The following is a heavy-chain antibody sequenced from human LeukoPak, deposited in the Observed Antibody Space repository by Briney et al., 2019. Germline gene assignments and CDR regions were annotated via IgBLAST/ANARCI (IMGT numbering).Heavy chain of an antibody. CDR3: ARGQQLVRGWGWAYYYYYMDV. Sequence: GASVKVSCKASGYTFTSYYMHWVRQAPGQGLEWMGIINPSGGSTSYAQKFQGRVTMTRDMSTSTVYMELSSLRSEDTAVYYCARGQQLVRGWGWAYYYYYMDVWGKGTTVTVSS. J-gene: IGHJ6*03. CDR1: GYTFTSYY. CDR2: INPSGGST. V-gene: IGHV1-46*01. D-gene: IGHD6-13*01.